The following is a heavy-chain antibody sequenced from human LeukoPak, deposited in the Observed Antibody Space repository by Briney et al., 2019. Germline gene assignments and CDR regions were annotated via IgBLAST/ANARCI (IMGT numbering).Heavy chain of an antibody. Sequence: PGGSLSLSCAASGFTFSNYAMNWVRQATGRGLEWVSHISGRTGSTYYGDSVEGWFSIYRDNSEITLYLQMTSLRAEDTAVYYCASHYDSSGYHYFDFRGQGTLVTVST. CDR1: GFTFSNYA. J-gene: IGHJ4*02. D-gene: IGHD3-22*01. V-gene: IGHV3-23*01. CDR3: ASHYDSSGYHYFDF. CDR2: ISGRTGST.